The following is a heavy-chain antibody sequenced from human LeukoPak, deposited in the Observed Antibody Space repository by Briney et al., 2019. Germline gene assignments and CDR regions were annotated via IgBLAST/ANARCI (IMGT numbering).Heavy chain of an antibody. J-gene: IGHJ2*01. CDR3: ARRDNTWFFDL. V-gene: IGHV4-39*01. CDR1: GGTISRSSYY. Sequence: SETLSLTCTVSGGTISRSSYYWGWIRQHPGKGLEWIGSIFYSGSTPYNPSLKSRVTISVDTSKNQFSLKLSSVTAADTAVYYCARRDNTWFFDLWGRGTLVTVSS. D-gene: IGHD1-1*01. CDR2: IFYSGST.